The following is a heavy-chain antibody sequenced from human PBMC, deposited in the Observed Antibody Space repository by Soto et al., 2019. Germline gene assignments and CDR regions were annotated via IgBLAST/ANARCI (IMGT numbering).Heavy chain of an antibody. J-gene: IGHJ4*02. Sequence: LLKRAWKGAGEAMRKHVFSWGLQATGQGLEWMGGIIPIIGTPNYAQKFQGRVTITADASTNTVYLDVSSPRSQDTAVYYCARDLECRDGNIPHLDYCAQPTLGT. D-gene: IGHD2-21*01. CDR1: GEAMRKHV. V-gene: IGHV1-69*01. CDR2: IIPIIGTP. CDR3: ARDLECRDGNIPHLDY.